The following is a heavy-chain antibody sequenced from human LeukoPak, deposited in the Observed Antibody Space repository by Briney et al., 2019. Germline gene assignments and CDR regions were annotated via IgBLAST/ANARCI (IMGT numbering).Heavy chain of an antibody. V-gene: IGHV3-21*01. J-gene: IGHJ4*02. CDR3: ARARGYYDSSGYYPLDY. Sequence: GSLRLSCAASGFTFSSYSMNWVRQAPGKGLEWVSSISSSSYIYYADSVKGRFTISRDNAKNSLYLQMNSLRAEDTAVYYCARARGYYDSSGYYPLDYWGQGTLVTVSS. CDR2: ISSSSYI. D-gene: IGHD3-22*01. CDR1: GFTFSSYS.